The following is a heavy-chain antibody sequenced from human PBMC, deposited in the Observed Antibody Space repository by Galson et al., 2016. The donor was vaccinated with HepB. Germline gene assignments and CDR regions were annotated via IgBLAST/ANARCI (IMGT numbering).Heavy chain of an antibody. CDR2: IYSGITT. J-gene: IGHJ4*02. D-gene: IGHD3-16*01. V-gene: IGHV3-53*01. CDR3: ARDRGQDYIWGTLDC. Sequence: SLRLSCAASGFTVSRNYMNWVRQSPGKGLEWVAAIYSGITTYYGDSVKGRSTISRDNSKNTLYLQMNSLRVEDTAIYYCARDRGQDYIWGTLDCWGQGTQVTVSS. CDR1: GFTVSRNY.